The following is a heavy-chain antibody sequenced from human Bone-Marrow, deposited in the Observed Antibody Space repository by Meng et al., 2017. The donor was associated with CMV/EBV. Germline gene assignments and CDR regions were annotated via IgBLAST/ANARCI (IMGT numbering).Heavy chain of an antibody. CDR3: VRGGRTGYYYGLDV. Sequence: GGSLRLSCAASGFTFSSYAMSWVRQAPGKGLEWVSAISGSGGSTYYADSVKGRFTISRDNSKSTLYLQMNSLRVEDTAVYYCVRGGRTGYYYGLDVWGQGTTVTVSS. J-gene: IGHJ6*02. CDR1: GFTFSSYA. V-gene: IGHV3-23*01. CDR2: ISGSGGST. D-gene: IGHD7-27*01.